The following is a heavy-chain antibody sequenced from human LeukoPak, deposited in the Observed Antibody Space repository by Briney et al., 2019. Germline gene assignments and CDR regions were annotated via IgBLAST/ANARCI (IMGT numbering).Heavy chain of an antibody. CDR1: GFTFSSYA. CDR2: ISGSGGST. J-gene: IGHJ4*02. V-gene: IGHV3-23*01. CDR3: ANLAVAGTHRLPFDY. D-gene: IGHD6-19*01. Sequence: GGSLRLSCAASGFTFSSYAMSWVRQAPGKGLEWVSAISGSGGSTYYADSVKGRFTISRDNSKNALYLQMNSLRAEDTAVYYCANLAVAGTHRLPFDYWGQGTLVTVSS.